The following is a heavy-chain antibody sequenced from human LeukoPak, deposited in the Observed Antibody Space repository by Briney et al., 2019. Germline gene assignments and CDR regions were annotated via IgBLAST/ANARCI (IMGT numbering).Heavy chain of an antibody. CDR3: ARDRSVYSSGWYGGYFDL. D-gene: IGHD6-13*01. V-gene: IGHV4-4*07. CDR1: GGSISSYY. CDR2: IYTSGST. Sequence: SETLSLTCTVSGGSISSYYWSWIRQPAGKGLEWIGRIYTSGSTNYNPSLKSRVTMSVDTSKNQFSLKLSSVIAADTAVYYCARDRSVYSSGWYGGYFDLWGRGTLVTVSS. J-gene: IGHJ2*01.